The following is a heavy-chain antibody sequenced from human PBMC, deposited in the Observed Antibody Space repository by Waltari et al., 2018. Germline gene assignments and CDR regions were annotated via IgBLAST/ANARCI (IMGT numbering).Heavy chain of an antibody. CDR2: INQYGSEE. D-gene: IGHD4-4*01. V-gene: IGHV3-7*01. J-gene: IGHJ3*02. CDR3: ARGDSWAFDI. CDR1: GFVFNNYW. Sequence: ELQLVESGGGLVQPGRSLKLSCSVSGFVFNNYWMCWVRQAPGKGLGWVANINQYGSEEHYVDSAKGRFTISRDNAKNAVYLQMNSLSAGDTSVYYCARGDSWAFDIWGQGTMVTVAS.